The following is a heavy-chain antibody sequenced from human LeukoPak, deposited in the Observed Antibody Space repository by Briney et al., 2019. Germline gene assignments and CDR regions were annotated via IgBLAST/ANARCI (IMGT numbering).Heavy chain of an antibody. J-gene: IGHJ1*01. V-gene: IGHV3-74*01. Sequence: PGGSLRLSCAASGFTFSSYWMHWVRQAPGKGLVWVSRINSDGSSTSYADSVKGRFTISRDNAKNTLYLQMNSLRAEDTAVYYCAKDRNPVVAIARAEYFQHWGQGTLVTVSS. CDR2: INSDGSST. CDR3: AKDRNPVVAIARAEYFQH. CDR1: GFTFSSYW. D-gene: IGHD2-21*01.